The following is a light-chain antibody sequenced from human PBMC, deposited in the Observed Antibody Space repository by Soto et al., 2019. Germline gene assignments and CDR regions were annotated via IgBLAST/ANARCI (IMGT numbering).Light chain of an antibody. CDR1: KSISSW. Sequence: DIQMTQSPSTLSASVGDRVTITCRASKSISSWLAWYQQKPGKAPNLLIYKASSLESGVPSRFSGSGSGTEFTLTISGLQPDDFATYYCQQYSTRYTFGQGTKLEIK. CDR3: QQYSTRYT. V-gene: IGKV1-5*03. CDR2: KAS. J-gene: IGKJ2*01.